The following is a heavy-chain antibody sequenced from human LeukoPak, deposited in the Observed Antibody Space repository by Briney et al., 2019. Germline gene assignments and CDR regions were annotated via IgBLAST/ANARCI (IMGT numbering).Heavy chain of an antibody. Sequence: PGGSLRLSCAASGFTFSRYDMHWVRQATGKGLEWVSGIGTAGDTYYAGSVKGRFTISRENAKNSLYLQMNSLTAEDTAVYYCARGVSGGSPDYWGQGTLVTVSS. CDR3: ARGVSGGSPDY. J-gene: IGHJ4*02. CDR1: GFTFSRYD. V-gene: IGHV3-13*01. D-gene: IGHD1-26*01. CDR2: IGTAGDT.